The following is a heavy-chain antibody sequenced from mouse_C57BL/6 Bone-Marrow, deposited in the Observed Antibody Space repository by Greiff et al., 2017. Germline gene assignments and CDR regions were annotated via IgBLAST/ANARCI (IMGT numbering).Heavy chain of an antibody. Sequence: EVKVVESGPGLAKPSQTLSLTCSVTGYSITSDYWNWIRKFPGNKLEYMGYISYSGSTYYNPSLKSRISITRDTSKNQYYLQLNSVTTEDTATYYCARHYGSSYGDFDYWGQGTTLTVSS. CDR2: ISYSGST. D-gene: IGHD1-1*01. CDR1: GYSITSDY. J-gene: IGHJ2*01. V-gene: IGHV3-8*01. CDR3: ARHYGSSYGDFDY.